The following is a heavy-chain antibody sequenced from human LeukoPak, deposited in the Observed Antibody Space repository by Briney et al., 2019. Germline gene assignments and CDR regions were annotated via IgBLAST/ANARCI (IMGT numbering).Heavy chain of an antibody. D-gene: IGHD6-13*01. CDR2: ISGSGGST. CDR3: AKGPLRGSSQSVRLNY. CDR1: GFTFSSYA. J-gene: IGHJ4*02. V-gene: IGHV3-23*01. Sequence: GGSLRLSCAASGFTFSSYAMSWVRQAPGKGLEWVSAISGSGGSTYYADSVKGRFTISRDNSKNTLYLQMNSLRAEDTAVYYCAKGPLRGSSQSVRLNYWGQGTLVTVSS.